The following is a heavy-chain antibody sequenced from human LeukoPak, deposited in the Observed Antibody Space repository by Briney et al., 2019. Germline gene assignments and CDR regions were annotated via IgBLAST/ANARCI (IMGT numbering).Heavy chain of an antibody. J-gene: IGHJ4*02. CDR2: IYYSGST. CDR1: GGSISSYY. V-gene: IGHV4-59*08. Sequence: SETLSLTCTVSGGSISSYYWSWIRQPPGKGLEWIGYIYYSGSTNYNPSLKSRVTISVDTSKNQFSLKLSSVTAADTVVYYCARHDYGDYSYFDYWGQGTLVTVSS. D-gene: IGHD4-17*01. CDR3: ARHDYGDYSYFDY.